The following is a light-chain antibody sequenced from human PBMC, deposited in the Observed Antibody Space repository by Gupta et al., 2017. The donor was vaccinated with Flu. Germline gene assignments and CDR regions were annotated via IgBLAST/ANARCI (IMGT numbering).Light chain of an antibody. CDR1: NLGSKS. J-gene: IGLJ3*02. V-gene: IGLV3-21*02. CDR2: YDS. CDR3: QVWDAASEHGV. Sequence: SYVLTQPPSVSVAPGQTARITCGGNNLGSKSVHWYQQKAGQAPVLVVSYDSDRHSGIPERFSGSNSGNTATLTISTVEAGDEAGYYGQVWDAASEHGVFGGGTKLTVL.